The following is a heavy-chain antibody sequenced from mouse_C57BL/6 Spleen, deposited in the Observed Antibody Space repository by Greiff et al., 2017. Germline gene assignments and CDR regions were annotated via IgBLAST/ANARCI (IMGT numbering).Heavy chain of an antibody. CDR2: IDPEDGDT. V-gene: IGHV14-1*01. D-gene: IGHD1-1*01. Sequence: EVQLQQSGAELVRPGASVKLSCTASGFNIKDYYMHWVKQRPEQGLEWIGRIDPEDGDTEYASKFPGKATMTADTASNTAYLQRISLTPEDTAVYSCTWGYGSSYAMDYWGQGTSVTVSS. CDR3: TWGYGSSYAMDY. J-gene: IGHJ4*01. CDR1: GFNIKDYY.